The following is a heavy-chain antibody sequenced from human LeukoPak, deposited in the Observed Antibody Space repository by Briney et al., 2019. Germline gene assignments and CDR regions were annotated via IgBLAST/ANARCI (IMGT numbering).Heavy chain of an antibody. CDR3: ARDRPGFGTIESPEY. J-gene: IGHJ4*02. D-gene: IGHD1-1*01. V-gene: IGHV1-18*01. CDR1: GYTFTNYG. CDR2: ISGQNGNT. Sequence: ASVKVFCKASGYTFTNYGISWVRQAPGQGLEWMGWISGQNGNTKYTQRFQGRVTMTTDTSTRTAYMEMRSLRSDDTAVYYCARDRPGFGTIESPEYWGQGTLVTVSS.